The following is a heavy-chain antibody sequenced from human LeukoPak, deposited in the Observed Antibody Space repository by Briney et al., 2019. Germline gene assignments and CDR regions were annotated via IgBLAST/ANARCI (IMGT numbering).Heavy chain of an antibody. D-gene: IGHD3-10*01. CDR2: INPSGGST. Sequence: ASVKVSCKASGYTFTSYYMHWVRQAPGQGLEWMGIINPSGGSTSYAQKFQGRVTMTRDTSTSTVYMELSSLRSEDTAVYYCARASGLLWFGDLSGYWGQGTLVTVSS. V-gene: IGHV1-46*01. CDR1: GYTFTSYY. CDR3: ARASGLLWFGDLSGY. J-gene: IGHJ4*02.